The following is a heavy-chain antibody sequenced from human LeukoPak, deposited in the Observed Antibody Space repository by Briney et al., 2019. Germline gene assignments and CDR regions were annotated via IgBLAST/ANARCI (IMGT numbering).Heavy chain of an antibody. CDR1: GFTFSSYG. Sequence: GGTLRLSCAASGFTFSSYGMHWLRQAPGKGLEWGAVISYDGSNKYYADSVKGRFTISRDNSKNTLYLQMNSLRAEDTAVYYCARTWGRFDYWGQGTLVTVSS. D-gene: IGHD7-27*01. V-gene: IGHV3-30*03. J-gene: IGHJ4*02. CDR2: ISYDGSNK. CDR3: ARTWGRFDY.